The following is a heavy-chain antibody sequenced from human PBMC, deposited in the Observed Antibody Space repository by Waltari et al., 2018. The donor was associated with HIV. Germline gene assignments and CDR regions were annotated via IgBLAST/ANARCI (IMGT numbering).Heavy chain of an antibody. J-gene: IGHJ3*02. Sequence: QVQLVESGGGVVQPGRSLRLSCAASGFTFSSYAMHWFRQAPGKGLEWVAVISYDGSNKYYADSVKGRFTISRDNSKNTLYLQMNSLRAEDTAVYYCARVSITGTIKDAFDIWGQGTMVTVSS. V-gene: IGHV3-30*04. D-gene: IGHD1-7*01. CDR2: ISYDGSNK. CDR1: GFTFSSYA. CDR3: ARVSITGTIKDAFDI.